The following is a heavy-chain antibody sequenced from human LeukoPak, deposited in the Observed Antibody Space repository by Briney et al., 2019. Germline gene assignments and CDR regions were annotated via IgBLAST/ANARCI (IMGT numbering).Heavy chain of an antibody. Sequence: GGSLRLSCAASGFTLSSYAMSWVRQAPGKGLEWVSGINWNGGSTGYADSVKGRFTISRDNAKNSLYLQMNSLRAEDTALYYCARGSLYDSSGYYWDYWGQGTLVAVSS. CDR3: ARGSLYDSSGYYWDY. CDR1: GFTLSSYA. V-gene: IGHV3-20*04. J-gene: IGHJ4*02. D-gene: IGHD3-22*01. CDR2: INWNGGST.